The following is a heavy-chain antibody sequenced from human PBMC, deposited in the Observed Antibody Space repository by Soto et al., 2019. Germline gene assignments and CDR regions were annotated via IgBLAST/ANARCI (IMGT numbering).Heavy chain of an antibody. J-gene: IGHJ4*02. CDR1: GVTFSSHA. D-gene: IGHD3-3*01. Sequence: GGPPIRCWAASGVTFSSHARRWVRHAPGKGLAWVSAISGSGGSTYYADSVKGRFTISRDNSKNTLYLQMNSLRAEDAAVYYCAKPTYYDFWSGRVPEDYWGQGTLVTVSS. V-gene: IGHV3-23*01. CDR3: AKPTYYDFWSGRVPEDY. CDR2: ISGSGGST.